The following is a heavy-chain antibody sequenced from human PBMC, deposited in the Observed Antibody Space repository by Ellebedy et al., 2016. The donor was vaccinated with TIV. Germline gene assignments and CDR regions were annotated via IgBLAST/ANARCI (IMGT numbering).Heavy chain of an antibody. CDR1: GFTFSSYG. J-gene: IGHJ4*02. CDR3: ARDFALDTAMEGSDY. V-gene: IGHV3-33*01. CDR2: IWYDGSNK. Sequence: GESLKISCAASGFTFSSYGMHWVRQAPGKGLEWVAVIWYDGSNKYYADSVKGRFTISRDNSKNTLYLQMNSLRAEDTAVYYCARDFALDTAMEGSDYWGQGTLVTVSS. D-gene: IGHD5-18*01.